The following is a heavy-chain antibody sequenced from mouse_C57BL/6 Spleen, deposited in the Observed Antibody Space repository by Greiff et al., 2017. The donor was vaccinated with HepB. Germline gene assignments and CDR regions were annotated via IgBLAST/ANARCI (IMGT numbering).Heavy chain of an antibody. CDR2: IRNKANGYTT. CDR3: ARCPLYYYGSSFWYFDV. CDR1: GFTFTDYY. V-gene: IGHV7-3*01. D-gene: IGHD1-1*01. Sequence: EVQVVESGGGLVQPGGSLSLSCAASGFTFTDYYMSWVRQPPGKALEWLGFIRNKANGYTTEYSASVKGRFTISRDNSQSILYLQMNALRAEDSATYYCARCPLYYYGSSFWYFDVWGTGTTVTVSS. J-gene: IGHJ1*03.